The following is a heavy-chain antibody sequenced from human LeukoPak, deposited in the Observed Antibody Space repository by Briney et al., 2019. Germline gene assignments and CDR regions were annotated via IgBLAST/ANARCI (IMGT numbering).Heavy chain of an antibody. CDR2: ISNNGGYT. CDR3: ARDFYSSSGYYYYGMDV. D-gene: IGHD6-6*01. CDR1: GFTFSSSA. V-gene: IGHV3-23*01. J-gene: IGHJ6*02. Sequence: GGSLRLSCAASGFTFSSSAMSWVRQAPGKGLEWVSAISNNGGYTYYADSVQGRFTISRDNSKSTLCLQMNSLRAEDTAVYYCARDFYSSSGYYYYGMDVWGQGTTVTVSS.